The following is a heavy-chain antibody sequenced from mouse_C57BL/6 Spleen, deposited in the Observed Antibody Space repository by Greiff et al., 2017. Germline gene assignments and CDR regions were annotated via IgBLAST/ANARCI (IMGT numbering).Heavy chain of an antibody. D-gene: IGHD1-1*01. Sequence: QVQLQQSGAELARPGASVKLSCKASGYTFTSYGISWVKQRTGQGLEWIGEFYPSSGNPYYNEKFKGKATLTADKSSSTAYMELRSLTSEDSAVYFCASSGYYCSRNVERNYAMDYWGQGTSVTVSS. J-gene: IGHJ4*01. CDR1: GYTFTSYG. V-gene: IGHV1-81*01. CDR2: FYPSSGNP. CDR3: ASSGYYCSRNVERNYAMDY.